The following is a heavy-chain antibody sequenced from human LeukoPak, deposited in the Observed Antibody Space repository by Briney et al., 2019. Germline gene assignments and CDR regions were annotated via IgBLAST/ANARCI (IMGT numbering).Heavy chain of an antibody. CDR3: AREDGEMFDY. Sequence: GGSLRLSCAASGFTFSSYAMNWARQAPGQGLEWVSSIGRGTSNIYYADSVKGRFTISRDNAKNSLYLQMNSLRAEDTAVYYCAREDGEMFDYWGQGILVTVSS. V-gene: IGHV3-21*01. J-gene: IGHJ4*02. D-gene: IGHD2-21*01. CDR1: GFTFSSYA. CDR2: IGRGTSNI.